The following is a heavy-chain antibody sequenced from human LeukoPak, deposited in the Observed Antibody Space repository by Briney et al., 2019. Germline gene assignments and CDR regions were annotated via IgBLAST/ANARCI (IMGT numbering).Heavy chain of an antibody. Sequence: GGSLRLSCATSGFTFSRYWMSWVRQIPGKGLEWVASIKQDGSEEKFADSAKGRFTIYRDNAKNSVDLQMNSLGAEDTAVYYCARDGDDYGDYYFDHWGQGTLVTVSS. D-gene: IGHD4-17*01. V-gene: IGHV3-7*01. CDR1: GFTFSRYW. CDR2: IKQDGSEE. J-gene: IGHJ4*02. CDR3: ARDGDDYGDYYFDH.